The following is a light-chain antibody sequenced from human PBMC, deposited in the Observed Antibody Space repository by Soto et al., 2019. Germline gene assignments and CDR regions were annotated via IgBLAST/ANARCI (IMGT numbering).Light chain of an antibody. CDR1: SSNIGGNS. J-gene: IGLJ1*01. Sequence: QSVMTQPPSVSAAPGQRVTISCSGSSSNIGGNSVSWYQQLPGTAPKLLIYDDDKRPSGIPDRFSGSKSGTSATLGITGFQTGDEADYYCSSYSSSTTPYYVFGTGNKLTVL. V-gene: IGLV1-51*01. CDR2: DDD. CDR3: SSYSSSTTPYYV.